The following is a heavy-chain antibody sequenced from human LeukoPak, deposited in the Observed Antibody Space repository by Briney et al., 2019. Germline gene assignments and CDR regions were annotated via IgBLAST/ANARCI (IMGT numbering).Heavy chain of an antibody. CDR2: IKQDGSEK. J-gene: IGHJ4*02. Sequence: GGSLRLSCAASGFTFSSYWMGWVRQAPGKGLEWVANIKQDGSEKYYVDSVKGRFTISRDNAKNSLYLQMNSLRAEDTAVYYCARIARDIVVVPAALYFDYWGQGTLVTVSS. CDR3: ARIARDIVVVPAALYFDY. CDR1: GFTFSSYW. D-gene: IGHD2-2*01. V-gene: IGHV3-7*01.